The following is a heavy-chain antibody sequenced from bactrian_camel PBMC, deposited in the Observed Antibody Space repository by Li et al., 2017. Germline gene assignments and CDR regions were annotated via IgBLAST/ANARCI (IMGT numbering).Heavy chain of an antibody. V-gene: IGHV3S53*01. CDR3: AAEKSGRRPHCSGGYPSPFGF. CDR1: GYTDC. CDR2: TDNIGDT. D-gene: IGHD5*01. J-gene: IGHJ6*01. Sequence: HVQLVESGGGSVQAGGSLRLSCSASGYTDCMAWFRQAPGKEREGIAVTDNIGDTSYAESVKGRFTISKDIAKNSVYLEMNSLKPEDTAVYYCAAEKSGRRPHCSGGYPSPFGFWGQGTQVTVS.